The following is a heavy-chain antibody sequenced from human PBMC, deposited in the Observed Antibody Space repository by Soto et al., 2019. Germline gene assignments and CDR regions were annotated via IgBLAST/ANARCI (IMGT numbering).Heavy chain of an antibody. D-gene: IGHD2-21*02. J-gene: IGHJ4*02. V-gene: IGHV4-4*02. Sequence: QVQLQESGPGLVKPSGTLSLTCAVSGGSISSSNWWSWVRQSPGKGLEWIGEIYHGGTTNYNPSLKNRGTISVNKCKAQSFLKLTSVTAADTAVHYCARSAGGNSFFEYWGQGNLVTVSS. CDR3: ARSAGGNSFFEY. CDR1: GGSISSSNW. CDR2: IYHGGTT.